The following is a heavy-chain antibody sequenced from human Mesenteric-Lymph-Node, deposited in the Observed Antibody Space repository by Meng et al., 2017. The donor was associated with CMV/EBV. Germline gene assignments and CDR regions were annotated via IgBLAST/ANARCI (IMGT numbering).Heavy chain of an antibody. CDR3: ARGKFQSVGIVYSYFDP. V-gene: IGHV3-74*01. D-gene: IGHD5-18*01. J-gene: IGHJ5*02. CDR1: FSLSTYW. CDR2: IKSDGSTT. Sequence: FSLSTYWMHWVRQAPGKGLVWVSRIKSDGSTTNYADSVKGRFTISRDNAKNTLYLQMNSLRAEDTAVYYCARGKFQSVGIVYSYFDPWGQGAPVTVSS.